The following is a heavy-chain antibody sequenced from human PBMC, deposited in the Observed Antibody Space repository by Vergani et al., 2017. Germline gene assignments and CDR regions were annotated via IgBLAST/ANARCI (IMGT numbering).Heavy chain of an antibody. Sequence: QVQLQESGPGLVKPSETLSLTCTVSGGSISSYYWSWIRQPPGKGLEWIGYIYYSGSTNYNPSLKSRVTISVDTSKNQFSLKLSSVTAADTAVYYCARASSYYYYYYYMDVWGKGTTVTVSS. D-gene: IGHD6-13*01. V-gene: IGHV4-59*01. CDR1: GGSISSYY. CDR3: ARASSYYYYYYYMDV. CDR2: IYYSGST. J-gene: IGHJ6*03.